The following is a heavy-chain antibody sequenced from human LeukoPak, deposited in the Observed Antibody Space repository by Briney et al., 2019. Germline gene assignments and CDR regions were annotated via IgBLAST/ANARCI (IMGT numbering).Heavy chain of an antibody. D-gene: IGHD2-2*01. Sequence: SETLSLTCAVYGGSFSGYYWSWIRQPPGKGLEWIGEINHSGSTNYNPSLKSRVTISVDKSKNQFSLKLSSVTAADSAMYYCARHQLALSPFDYWGQGTLVTVSS. CDR2: INHSGST. V-gene: IGHV4-34*01. J-gene: IGHJ4*02. CDR1: GGSFSGYY. CDR3: ARHQLALSPFDY.